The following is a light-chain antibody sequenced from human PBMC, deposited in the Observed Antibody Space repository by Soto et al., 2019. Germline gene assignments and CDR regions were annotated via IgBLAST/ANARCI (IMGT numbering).Light chain of an antibody. J-gene: IGLJ1*01. CDR3: NSYTSSSTYV. CDR1: SSDVGGFNY. CDR2: DVT. V-gene: IGLV2-14*03. Sequence: QSALTQPASVSGSPGQSITISCTGTSSDVGGFNYVSWYQQHPGKAPKLMIYDVTNRPPGVFYRFSGSKSGNTASLTISGLQAEDEADYYCNSYTSSSTYVFGTGTKVTVL.